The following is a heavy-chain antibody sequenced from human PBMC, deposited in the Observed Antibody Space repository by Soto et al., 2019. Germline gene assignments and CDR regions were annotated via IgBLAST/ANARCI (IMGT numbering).Heavy chain of an antibody. J-gene: IGHJ4*02. CDR3: ARGSMTVVVIRPTPDF. CDR2: INPSGGST. Sequence: ASVKVSCKASGYTFTSYYMHWVRQAPGQGLEWMGIINPSGGSTSYAQKFQGRVTMTRDTSTSTVYMELSSLRSEDTAVYYCARGSMTVVVIRPTPDFWGQGTMASVFS. D-gene: IGHD3-22*01. V-gene: IGHV1-46*01. CDR1: GYTFTSYY.